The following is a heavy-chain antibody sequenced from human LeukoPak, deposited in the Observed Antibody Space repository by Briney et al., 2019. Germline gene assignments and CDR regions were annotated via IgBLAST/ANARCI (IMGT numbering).Heavy chain of an antibody. CDR2: IYPSGST. Sequence: SETLSLTCTVSGGSISSYYLNWIRQPAGKGLEWMGRIYPSGSTNYNPSLKSRVTMSVDTSKNQFSLNLSSVTAADTAVYYCARDHGYPRYGVDVWGQGTTVTV. J-gene: IGHJ6*02. D-gene: IGHD5-18*01. CDR3: ARDHGYPRYGVDV. CDR1: GGSISSYY. V-gene: IGHV4-4*07.